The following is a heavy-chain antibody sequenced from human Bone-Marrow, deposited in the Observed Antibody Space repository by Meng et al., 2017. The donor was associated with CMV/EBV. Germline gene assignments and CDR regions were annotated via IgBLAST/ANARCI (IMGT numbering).Heavy chain of an antibody. Sequence: SETLSLTCAVYGGPFSGYYWSWIRQPPGKGLEWIGEINHSGSTNNNPSLKSRVTISVDTSKNQFSLKLSSVTAADTAVYYCARAGLQHKNDYWGQGTLVTVSS. J-gene: IGHJ4*02. V-gene: IGHV4-34*01. CDR2: INHSGST. CDR1: GGPFSGYY. D-gene: IGHD4-11*01. CDR3: ARAGLQHKNDY.